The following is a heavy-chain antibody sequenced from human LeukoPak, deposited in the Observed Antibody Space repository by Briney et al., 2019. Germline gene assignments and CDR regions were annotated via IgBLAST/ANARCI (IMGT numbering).Heavy chain of an antibody. D-gene: IGHD3-9*01. CDR3: AREPTIFSF. Sequence: EWVSAISGSGGSTYYADSVKGRFTISRDNSKNTLYLQMNSLRAEDTAVYYCAREPTIFSFWGQGTLVTVSS. J-gene: IGHJ4*02. CDR2: ISGSGGST. V-gene: IGHV3-23*01.